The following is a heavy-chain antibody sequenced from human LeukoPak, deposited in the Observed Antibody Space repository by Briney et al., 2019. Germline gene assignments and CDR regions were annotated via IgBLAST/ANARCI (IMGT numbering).Heavy chain of an antibody. D-gene: IGHD6-13*01. CDR1: GGSISSGSYY. J-gene: IGHJ5*02. CDR2: IYTSGST. Sequence: SETLSLTCTVSGGSISSGSYYWSWIRQPAGKGLEWIGRIYTSGSTNYNPSLKSRVTISVDTSKNQFSLKLSSVTAADTAVYYCARRYSSSWYTVGWFDPWGQGTLVTVSS. CDR3: ARRYSSSWYTVGWFDP. V-gene: IGHV4-61*02.